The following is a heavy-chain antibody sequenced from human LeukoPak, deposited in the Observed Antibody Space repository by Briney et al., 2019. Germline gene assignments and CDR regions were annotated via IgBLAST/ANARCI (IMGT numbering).Heavy chain of an antibody. CDR2: IYYSGST. D-gene: IGHD1-14*01. CDR3: ARLEPPLQYFQH. Sequence: PSETLSLTCTVSGGSISSYYWSWNRQPPGKGLEWIGYIYYSGSTNYNPSLKSRVTISVDTSKNRFSLKLSSVTAADTAVYYCARLEPPLQYFQHWGQGTLVTVSS. CDR1: GGSISSYY. J-gene: IGHJ1*01. V-gene: IGHV4-59*08.